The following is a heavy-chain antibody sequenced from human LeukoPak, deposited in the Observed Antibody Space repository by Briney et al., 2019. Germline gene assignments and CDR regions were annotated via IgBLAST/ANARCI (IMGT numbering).Heavy chain of an antibody. CDR3: ARDNGYYDSSGYYAPYYYYGMDV. J-gene: IGHJ6*02. CDR1: GGSISSYY. Sequence: SETLSLTCTVSGGSISSYYWSCIRQPAGKGLEWMGRIYTSGITHYNPSLKSRVTMSVDTSKNQFSLKLSSVTAADTAVYSCARDNGYYDSSGYYAPYYYYGMDVWGQGTTVTVSS. V-gene: IGHV4-4*07. CDR2: IYTSGIT. D-gene: IGHD3-22*01.